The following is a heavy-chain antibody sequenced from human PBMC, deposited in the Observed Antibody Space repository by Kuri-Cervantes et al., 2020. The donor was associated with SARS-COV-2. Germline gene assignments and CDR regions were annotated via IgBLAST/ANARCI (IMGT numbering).Heavy chain of an antibody. D-gene: IGHD4-17*01. Sequence: SLKISCAASGFTFDDYAMHWVRQAPGKGLEWVSGISWNSGSIGYADSVKGRFTISRDNAKNSLYLQMNSLRAEDTALYYCARATVTAHWGQGTLVTVSS. CDR1: GFTFDDYA. CDR2: ISWNSGSI. V-gene: IGHV3-9*01. CDR3: ARATVTAH. J-gene: IGHJ4*02.